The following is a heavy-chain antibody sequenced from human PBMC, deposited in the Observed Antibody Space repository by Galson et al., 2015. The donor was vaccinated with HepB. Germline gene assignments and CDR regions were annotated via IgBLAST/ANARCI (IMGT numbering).Heavy chain of an antibody. V-gene: IGHV3-21*01. J-gene: IGHJ3*02. Sequence: SLRLSCAASGFTFSSYSMNWVRQAPGKGLEWVSSISSSSSYIYYADSVKGRFTISRDNAKNSLYLQMNSLRAEDTAVYYCARDGNGDYAQGNAFDIWGQGTMVTVSS. CDR3: ARDGNGDYAQGNAFDI. CDR2: ISSSSSYI. D-gene: IGHD4-17*01. CDR1: GFTFSSYS.